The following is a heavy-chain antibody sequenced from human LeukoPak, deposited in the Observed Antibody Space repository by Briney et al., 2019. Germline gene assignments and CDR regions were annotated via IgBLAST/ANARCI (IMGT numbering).Heavy chain of an antibody. CDR1: GGTFSSYA. Sequence: ASVKVSCKASGGTFSSYAISWVRQAPGQGLEWMGWISAYNGNTNYAQKLQGRVTMTTDTSTSTAYMELRSLRSDDTAVYYCAREFREMATIRYYYYGMDVWGQGTTVTVSS. D-gene: IGHD5-24*01. CDR2: ISAYNGNT. J-gene: IGHJ6*02. CDR3: AREFREMATIRYYYYGMDV. V-gene: IGHV1-18*01.